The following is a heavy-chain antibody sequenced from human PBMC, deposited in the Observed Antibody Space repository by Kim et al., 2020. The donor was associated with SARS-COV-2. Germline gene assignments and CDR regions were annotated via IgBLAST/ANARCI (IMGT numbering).Heavy chain of an antibody. Sequence: TYYADSVKGRFTISRDNSKNTLYLQMNSLRAEDTAVYYCARAPNYYYMDVWGKGTTVTVSS. CDR2: T. V-gene: IGHV3-66*02. J-gene: IGHJ6*03. CDR3: ARAPNYYYMDV.